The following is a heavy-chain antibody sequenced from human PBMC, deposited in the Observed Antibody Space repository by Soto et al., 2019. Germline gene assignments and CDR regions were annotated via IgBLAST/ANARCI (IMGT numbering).Heavy chain of an antibody. J-gene: IGHJ4*02. Sequence: PGGSLRLSCEASSFIFDDYAMHWVRQAPGKGLEWVSGISWNSGSIGYADSVKGRFTVSRDNAKNSLYLQMNSLRPEDTALYYCARDIEKYDYGGNLDFWGQGTLVTVSS. D-gene: IGHD4-17*01. CDR2: ISWNSGSI. V-gene: IGHV3-9*01. CDR3: ARDIEKYDYGGNLDF. CDR1: SFIFDDYA.